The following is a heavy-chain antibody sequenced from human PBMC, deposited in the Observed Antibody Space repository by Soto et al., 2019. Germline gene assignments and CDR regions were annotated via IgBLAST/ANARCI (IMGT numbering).Heavy chain of an antibody. CDR2: IYYSGST. J-gene: IGHJ6*02. V-gene: IGHV4-30-4*01. CDR1: GGSISSGDYY. Sequence: LSLTCTVSGGSISSGDYYWSWIRQPPGKGLEWIGYIYYSGSTYYNPSIKSRVTISVDTSKNQFSLKLSSVTAADTAVYYCARDNILGILYGGMDVWGQGATVTVSS. CDR3: ARDNILGILYGGMDV. D-gene: IGHD3-3*01.